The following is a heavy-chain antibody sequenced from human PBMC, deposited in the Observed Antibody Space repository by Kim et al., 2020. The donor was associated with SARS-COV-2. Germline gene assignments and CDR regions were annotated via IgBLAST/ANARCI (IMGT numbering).Heavy chain of an antibody. D-gene: IGHD6-13*01. CDR1: GYTFSYYG. J-gene: IGHJ6*01. CDR2: ISADTGNT. Sequence: ASVKVSCKGFGYTFSYYGITWVRQAPGQGLEWMGWISADTGNTNYAQDFQDRLTMTTHGSTSIVYMEVRSLRSDDRAVYYCARLGEQLVRGGYYYYYGM. V-gene: IGHV1-18*01. CDR3: ARLGEQLVRGGYYYYYGM.